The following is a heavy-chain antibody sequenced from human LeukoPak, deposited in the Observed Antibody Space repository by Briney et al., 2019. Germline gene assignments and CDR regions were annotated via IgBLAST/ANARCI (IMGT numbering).Heavy chain of an antibody. J-gene: IGHJ4*02. CDR1: GGSISNYY. V-gene: IGHV4-59*01. CDR2: IYYSGST. Sequence: SETLSLTCTVPGGSISNYYWSWIRQPPGKGLEWIGYIYYSGSTNYNPSLKSRVTISVDTSKNQFSVKLSSVTAADTAVYYCARSGQWLAPIDYWGQGTLVTVSS. D-gene: IGHD6-19*01. CDR3: ARSGQWLAPIDY.